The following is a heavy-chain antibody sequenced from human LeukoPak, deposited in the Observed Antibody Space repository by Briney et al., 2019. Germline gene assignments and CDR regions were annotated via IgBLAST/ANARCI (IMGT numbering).Heavy chain of an antibody. D-gene: IGHD3-3*01. J-gene: IGHJ3*02. CDR2: IYTSGIT. CDR1: GGSVSSGSYY. V-gene: IGHV4-61*02. CDR3: ARVTDFWSGWNAFDI. Sequence: PSETLSLTCTLSGGSVSSGSYYWSWIRQPAGKGLEWIARIYTSGITNYNPSLKSRVTISVDTSKNQFSLKLGSVTDADTAVYYCARVTDFWSGWNAFDIWGQGTMVTVSS.